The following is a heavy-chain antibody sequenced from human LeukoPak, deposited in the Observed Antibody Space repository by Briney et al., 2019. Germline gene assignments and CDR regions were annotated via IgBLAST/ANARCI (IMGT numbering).Heavy chain of an antibody. J-gene: IGHJ4*02. CDR1: GFTVSSNY. D-gene: IGHD5-24*01. CDR2: IYSGGST. Sequence: GGSLSLSCAASGFTVSSNYMSWVRQAPGKGLEWVSVIYSGGSTYYADSVKGRFTISRHNSKNTLYLQMNSLRAEDTAVYYCARALRRDGYNSFDYWGQGTLVTVSS. CDR3: ARALRRDGYNSFDY. V-gene: IGHV3-53*04.